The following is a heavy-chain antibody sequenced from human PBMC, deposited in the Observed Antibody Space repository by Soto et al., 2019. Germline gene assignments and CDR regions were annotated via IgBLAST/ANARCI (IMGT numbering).Heavy chain of an antibody. CDR1: GDSVTSHY. V-gene: IGHV4-59*08. Sequence: SETLSLTCSFSGDSVTSHYLTWIRQSPEKGLEWIGCMHYTGFSHYNPSLKSRLTISVDTSKNQFTLKLTSLTAADTAVYYCARHSDELRYFDWLFSAEVDAFDIWGQGTMVTVSS. D-gene: IGHD3-9*01. CDR2: MHYTGFS. CDR3: ARHSDELRYFDWLFSAEVDAFDI. J-gene: IGHJ3*02.